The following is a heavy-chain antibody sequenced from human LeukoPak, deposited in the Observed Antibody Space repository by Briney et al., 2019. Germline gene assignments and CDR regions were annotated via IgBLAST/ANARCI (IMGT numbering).Heavy chain of an antibody. V-gene: IGHV3-53*01. CDR2: IYTGGNT. Sequence: GSLRLSCAASGFTVDSNYLSRVRQAPGKGLEWVSTIYTGGNTYYAASVKGRFTISRDFSKNTVFLHMNSLRAEDTAMYYCARGDDSGYYDYFDYWGQGALVTVSS. CDR3: ARGDDSGYYDYFDY. CDR1: GFTVDSNY. D-gene: IGHD3-22*01. J-gene: IGHJ4*02.